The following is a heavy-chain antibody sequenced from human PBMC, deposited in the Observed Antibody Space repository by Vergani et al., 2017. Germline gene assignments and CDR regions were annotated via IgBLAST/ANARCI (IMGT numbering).Heavy chain of an antibody. Sequence: EVQLVESGGGIVKPGGSLRLSCVASGFSFRNAWMNWVRRTPGKGLEWVGRIKSTFDRGTTDYAAAVKGRFTISRDDSKNTLFLQMNGLKTEDIGVYYCTTDPRYCGDCSCYWLRDHHYYGMDVWGQGNTVTVSS. CDR1: GFSFRNAW. CDR3: TTDPRYCGDCSCYWLRDHHYYGMDV. D-gene: IGHD2-21*01. V-gene: IGHV3-15*07. J-gene: IGHJ6*02. CDR2: IKSTFDRGTT.